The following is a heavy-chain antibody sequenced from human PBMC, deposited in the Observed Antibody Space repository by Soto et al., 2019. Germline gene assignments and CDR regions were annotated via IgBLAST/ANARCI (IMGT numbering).Heavy chain of an antibody. CDR1: GGSITRVGYY. V-gene: IGHV4-31*03. CDR2: IYNSGTT. CDR3: ARDPAP. Sequence: PSETLSLTCTVSGGSITRVGYYWSWIRQHPGKGLEWIGYIYNSGTTYYNPSLKSRATISVDTSKNQFSLKLTSVTAADTAVYYCARDPAPWGQGTLVTVSS. J-gene: IGHJ5*02.